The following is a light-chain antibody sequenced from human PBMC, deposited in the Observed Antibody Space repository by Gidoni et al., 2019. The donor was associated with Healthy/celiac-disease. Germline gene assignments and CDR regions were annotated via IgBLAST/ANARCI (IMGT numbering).Light chain of an antibody. CDR3: QQYNNWPPWT. V-gene: IGKV3-15*01. CDR2: GAS. Sequence: EIVKTQSPATLSVSPGERATLSCRASQSGSNNLAWYQQKPGVAPRLLIYGASTRATSIPARFSGSGSGTEFTLTISSLQSEDFAVYYCQQYNNWPPWTFGQGTKVEIK. J-gene: IGKJ1*01. CDR1: QSGSNN.